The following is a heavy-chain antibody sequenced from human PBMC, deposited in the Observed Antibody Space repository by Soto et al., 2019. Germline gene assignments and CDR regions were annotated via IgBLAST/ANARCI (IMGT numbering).Heavy chain of an antibody. CDR1: GFTFSSYA. CDR3: AKNRDWLDSFDH. CDR2: SSNSGGST. J-gene: IGHJ4*02. D-gene: IGHD3-9*01. Sequence: EVQLLESGGGLVQPGGSLRLSCAASGFTFSSYAMSWVRQAPGKGLEWVSGSSNSGGSTYYADSVKGRFTISRDNSKNTLYLQMNSLRAEDTAVYYCAKNRDWLDSFDHWGQGTLVTVSS. V-gene: IGHV3-23*01.